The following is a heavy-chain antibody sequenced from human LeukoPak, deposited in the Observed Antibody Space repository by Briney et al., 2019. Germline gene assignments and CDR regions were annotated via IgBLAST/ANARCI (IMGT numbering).Heavy chain of an antibody. CDR3: ARGYSYGSGDY. CDR1: GYSFSNND. V-gene: IGHV1-46*01. D-gene: IGHD5-18*01. CDR2: INPSGGST. J-gene: IGHJ4*02. Sequence: GASVKVSCKASGYSFSNNDINWVRQTTGQGLEWMGIINPSGGSTSYAQKFQGRVTMTRDTSTSTVYMELSSLRSEDTAVYYCARGYSYGSGDYWGQGTLVTVSS.